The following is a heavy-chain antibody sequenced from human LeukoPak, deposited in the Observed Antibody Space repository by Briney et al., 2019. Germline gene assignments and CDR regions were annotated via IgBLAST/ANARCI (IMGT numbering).Heavy chain of an antibody. CDR2: INPDSGGT. J-gene: IGHJ5*02. V-gene: IGHV1-2*02. D-gene: IGHD1-7*01. Sequence: ASVKVSCKASGYTFTGYYMQWVRQAPGQGLEWMGWINPDSGGTNYAQKFQGRVTMTRDTSISTAYMELSRLRSDDTAVYYCARVHNWNYDRFDPWGQGTLVTVSS. CDR1: GYTFTGYY. CDR3: ARVHNWNYDRFDP.